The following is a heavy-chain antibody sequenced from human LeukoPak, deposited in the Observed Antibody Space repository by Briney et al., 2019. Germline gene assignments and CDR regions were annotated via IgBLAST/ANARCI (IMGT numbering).Heavy chain of an antibody. J-gene: IGHJ5*02. CDR2: IYHSGST. Sequence: SETLSLTCIVSGYSISSGYYWGWIGQPPGKGLDWIGSIYHSGSTYYNPSLKSRVTISVDTSKNQFSLKLSSVTAADTAVYYCARAPYCSGGSCYIQSWFDPWGQGTLVTVSS. D-gene: IGHD2-15*01. CDR3: ARAPYCSGGSCYIQSWFDP. V-gene: IGHV4-38-2*02. CDR1: GYSISSGYY.